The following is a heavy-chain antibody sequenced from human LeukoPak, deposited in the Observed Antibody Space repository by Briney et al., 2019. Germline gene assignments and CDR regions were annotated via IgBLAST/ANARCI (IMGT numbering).Heavy chain of an antibody. Sequence: SQTPSLTCTFSGGSISGYYWTWIRQPPGKGLEWIGYIYYSGTTNYNPALESRVTISIDTSRNQFSLRLSSVTAADTAVYHCASENYGSGSLNYWGQGTLVTVSS. D-gene: IGHD3-10*01. CDR1: GGSISGYY. J-gene: IGHJ4*02. CDR2: IYYSGTT. V-gene: IGHV4-59*08. CDR3: ASENYGSGSLNY.